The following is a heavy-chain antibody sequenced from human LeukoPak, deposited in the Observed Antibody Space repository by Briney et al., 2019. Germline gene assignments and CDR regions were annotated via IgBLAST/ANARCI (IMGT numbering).Heavy chain of an antibody. CDR1: GFTLSSYG. J-gene: IGHJ6*04. D-gene: IGHD3-10*01. V-gene: IGHV3-33*01. CDR2: IWYDGSNK. CDR3: ARDRDYSSGSYSLYYYYGMDV. Sequence: GGSLRLSCAAAGFTLSSYGMHWVRQAPGKGLEWVAVIWYDGSNKYYADSVKGRFTISRDNSKNTLYLQMNSLRAEDTAVYYCARDRDYSSGSYSLYYYYGMDVWGKGTTVTVSS.